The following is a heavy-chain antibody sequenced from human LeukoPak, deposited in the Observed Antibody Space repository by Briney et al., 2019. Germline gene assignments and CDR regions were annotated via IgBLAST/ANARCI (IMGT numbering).Heavy chain of an antibody. CDR3: ASLIAVAGSGAFDI. D-gene: IGHD6-19*01. V-gene: IGHV3-7*01. CDR2: IKQDGSEK. J-gene: IGHJ3*02. CDR1: GFTFSSYW. Sequence: GGSLRLSCAAPGFTFSSYWMSWVRQAPGKGLEWVANIKQDGSEKYYVDSVKGRFTISRDNAKNSLYLQMNSLRAEDTAVYYCASLIAVAGSGAFDIWGQGTMVTVSS.